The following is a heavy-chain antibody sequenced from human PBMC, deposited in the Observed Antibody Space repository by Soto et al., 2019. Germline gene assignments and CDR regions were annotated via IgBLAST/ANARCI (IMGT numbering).Heavy chain of an antibody. V-gene: IGHV1-2*02. Sequence: GASVKVSCKPSGYTFTDYHIHWVRQAPGQGLEFMGWINANNGGAGSAQQFQGRVTVTRDTSISTVYMELSNLRSDDTAVYYCAREGGSDSLAPKTNSFDTWGQGTRVTVSS. J-gene: IGHJ5*02. CDR2: INANNGGA. CDR3: AREGGSDSLAPKTNSFDT. D-gene: IGHD6-25*01. CDR1: GYTFTDYH.